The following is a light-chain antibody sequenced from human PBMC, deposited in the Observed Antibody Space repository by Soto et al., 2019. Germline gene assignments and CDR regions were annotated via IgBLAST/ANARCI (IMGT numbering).Light chain of an antibody. CDR2: DAS. CDR3: QQYYSFPPT. V-gene: IGKV1-5*01. CDR1: QSISNR. J-gene: IGKJ1*01. Sequence: GDGVTITCRASQSISNRLAWYQQRPGKAPKYLIYDASTLDSGAPSRFSGSGSGTEFTLSISSLQPDDFATYYCQQYYSFPPTFGQGTKVDIK.